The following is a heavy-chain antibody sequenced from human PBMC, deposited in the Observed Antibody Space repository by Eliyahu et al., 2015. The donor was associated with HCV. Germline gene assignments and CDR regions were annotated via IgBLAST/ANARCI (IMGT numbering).Heavy chain of an antibody. CDR3: ARDNGWFDP. V-gene: IGHV4-59*01. J-gene: IGHJ5*02. Sequence: QVQLQESGPGLVKASETLSLTCPVSGGSLGTYAWAWIRQPPGKGLEWIGFMNYRGTSNYNPSLESRVTISLDTSKTQFSLRLTSVTAADTAFYFCARDNGWFDPWGQGTLVTVSS. CDR2: MNYRGTS. D-gene: IGHD2-8*01. CDR1: GGSLGTYA.